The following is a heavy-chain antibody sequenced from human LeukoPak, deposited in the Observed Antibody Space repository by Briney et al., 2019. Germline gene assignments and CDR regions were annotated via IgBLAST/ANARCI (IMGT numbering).Heavy chain of an antibody. J-gene: IGHJ4*02. CDR2: IIPILGIA. CDR3: ARSIVGATQYFDY. V-gene: IGHV1-69*04. Sequence: SVKVSCKASGGTFSSYAISWVRQAPGQGLEWMGRIIPILGIANYAQKFRGRVTITADKSTSTAYMELSSLRSEDTAVYYCARSIVGATQYFDYWGQGTLVTVSS. CDR1: GGTFSSYA. D-gene: IGHD1-26*01.